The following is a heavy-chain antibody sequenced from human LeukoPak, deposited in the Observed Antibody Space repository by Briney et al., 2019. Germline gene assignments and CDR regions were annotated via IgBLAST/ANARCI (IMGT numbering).Heavy chain of an antibody. CDR2: ISSSSSYI. D-gene: IGHD3-10*01. CDR3: ARDGTRVRGVILVMDV. Sequence: GGSLRLSCAASGFTFSSYSMNWVRQAPGKGLEWVSSISSSSSYIYYADSVKGRFTISGDNAKNSLYLQMNSLRAEDTAVYYCARDGTRVRGVILVMDVWGKGTTVTVSS. V-gene: IGHV3-21*01. J-gene: IGHJ6*03. CDR1: GFTFSSYS.